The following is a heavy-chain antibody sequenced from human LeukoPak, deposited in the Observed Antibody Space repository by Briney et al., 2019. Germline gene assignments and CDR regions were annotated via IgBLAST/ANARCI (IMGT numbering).Heavy chain of an antibody. V-gene: IGHV4-59*01. CDR2: IYYSGST. CDR3: ARGARENDILTGYYNGYRLFDY. CDR1: GGSISSYY. D-gene: IGHD3-9*01. J-gene: IGHJ4*02. Sequence: SETLSLTCTVSGGSISSYYWSWIRQPPGKGLEWIGYIYYSGSTNYNPSLKSRVTISVDTSKNQFSLKLSSVTAADTAVYYCARGARENDILTGYYNGYRLFDYWGQGTLVTVSS.